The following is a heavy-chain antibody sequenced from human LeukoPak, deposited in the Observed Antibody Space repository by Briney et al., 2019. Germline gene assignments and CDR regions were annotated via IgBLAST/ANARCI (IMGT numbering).Heavy chain of an antibody. CDR1: GYTFTSYD. V-gene: IGHV1-8*01. D-gene: IGHD3-22*01. CDR3: VKINYYGSSGYPDY. CDR2: MNPNSGNT. J-gene: IGHJ4*02. Sequence: ASVKVSCKASGYTFTSYDINWVRQATGQGLEWMGWMNPNSGNTGYAQKFQGRVTMTRNTAISTAYMELSSLRSEDTAVYYCVKINYYGSSGYPDYWGQGTLVTVSS.